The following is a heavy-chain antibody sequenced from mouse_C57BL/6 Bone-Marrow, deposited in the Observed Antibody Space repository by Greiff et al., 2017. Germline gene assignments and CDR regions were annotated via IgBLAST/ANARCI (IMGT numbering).Heavy chain of an antibody. Sequence: QVQLQQSGAELVRPGTSVKVSCKASGYAFPNYLIEWVKQRPGQGLEWIGVINPGRGGTNYNVKFKGKATLTADKSSSTAYMQLSSLTSEDSAVYFCARWGGSSPFDCWGQGTTLTVSS. CDR2: INPGRGGT. CDR3: ARWGGSSPFDC. CDR1: GYAFPNYL. D-gene: IGHD1-1*01. J-gene: IGHJ2*01. V-gene: IGHV1-54*01.